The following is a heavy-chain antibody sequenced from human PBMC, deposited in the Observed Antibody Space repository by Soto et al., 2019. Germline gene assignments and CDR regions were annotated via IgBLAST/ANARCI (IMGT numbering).Heavy chain of an antibody. D-gene: IGHD6-6*01. CDR3: ARHSRAARLFRH. Sequence: SETLSLTCTVSGGSISSSSYYWGWIRQPPGKGLEWIGSIYYCGSTYYNPSLKCRVTISVDTSKNQFSLKLSSVTAADTAVYYCARHSRAARLFRHWGQGTLVTVSS. CDR1: GGSISSSSYY. CDR2: IYYCGST. J-gene: IGHJ1*01. V-gene: IGHV4-39*01.